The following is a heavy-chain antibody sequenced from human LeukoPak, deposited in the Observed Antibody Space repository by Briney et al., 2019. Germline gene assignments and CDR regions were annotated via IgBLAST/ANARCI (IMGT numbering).Heavy chain of an antibody. CDR2: IYASGST. V-gene: IGHV4-61*02. CDR1: GNSISSGDYY. Sequence: PSETLSLTCTVSGNSISSGDYYWSWIRQPAGKGLEWIGRIYASGSTNYNPSLRSRVTISVDTSKNQFSLKLSSVTAADTAVYYCARGLTGPTVRYYYNYYMDVWGKGITVTISS. J-gene: IGHJ6*03. D-gene: IGHD1-1*01. CDR3: ARGLTGPTVRYYYNYYMDV.